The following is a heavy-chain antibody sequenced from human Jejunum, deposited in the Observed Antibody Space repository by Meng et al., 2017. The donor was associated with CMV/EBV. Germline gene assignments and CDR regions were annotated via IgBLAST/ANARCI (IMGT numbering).Heavy chain of an antibody. CDR3: VRDNAWAFDY. CDR2: FRIDGSNI. CDR1: GFTFSSYN. J-gene: IGHJ4*02. D-gene: IGHD2-2*01. V-gene: IGHV3-21*03. Sequence: EVQLVESGGGLVKLGGCLRLSCAASGFTFSSYNMNWERQAPGKGLEWISYFRIDGSNIAYADSVKGRFTISRDNAKNSLYLQMNSLRAEDTAVYYCVRDNAWAFDYWGQGTLVTVSS.